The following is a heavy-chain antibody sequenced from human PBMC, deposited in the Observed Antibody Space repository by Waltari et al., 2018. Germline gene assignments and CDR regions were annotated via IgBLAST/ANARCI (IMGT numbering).Heavy chain of an antibody. CDR2: INPSGGST. CDR1: EYTFTSSY. V-gene: IGHV1-46*01. J-gene: IGHJ6*02. CDR3: ALDTGALWMDV. D-gene: IGHD2-21*01. Sequence: QVKLVQSGAEVKKPGASVKISCKTSEYTFTSSYIHWVRQAPGQGLEWMGIINPSGGSTIYAQKFQGRVTMTRDTSTSTVYMELSSLRSDDTAVYYCALDTGALWMDVWGQGTTVTVSS.